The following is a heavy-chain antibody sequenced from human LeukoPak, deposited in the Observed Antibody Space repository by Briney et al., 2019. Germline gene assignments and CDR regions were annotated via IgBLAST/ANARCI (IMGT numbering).Heavy chain of an antibody. CDR3: AKDPGASVSGYHMDV. CDR2: IWSDGNNR. D-gene: IGHD3-3*01. J-gene: IGHJ6*03. CDR1: GFTFRNYG. V-gene: IGHV3-30*02. Sequence: GGSLRLSCTASGFTFRNYGMHWVRQATGEGLEWVAFIWSDGNNRHHADSVKGRFTISRDNSKNMLYLQMDSLRPEDTAVYYCAKDPGASVSGYHMDVWGKGTTVIVSS.